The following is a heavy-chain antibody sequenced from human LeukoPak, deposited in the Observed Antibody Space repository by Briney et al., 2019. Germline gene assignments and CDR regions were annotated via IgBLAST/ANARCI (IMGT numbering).Heavy chain of an antibody. V-gene: IGHV5-51*01. J-gene: IGHJ3*02. CDR2: IYPGDSDT. D-gene: IGHD4-17*01. CDR3: ARQAESSLAPGEYDAFDI. CDR1: GYSFTSYW. Sequence: HGESLKISCKGSGYSFTSYWIGWVRQMRGKGLEWMGIIYPGDSDTRYSPSFQGQVTISADKSISAAYLQWSSLKASDTAMYYCARQAESSLAPGEYDAFDIWGQGTMVTVSS.